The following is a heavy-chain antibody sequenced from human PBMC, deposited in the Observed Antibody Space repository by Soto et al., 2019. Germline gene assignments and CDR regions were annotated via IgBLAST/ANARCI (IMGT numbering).Heavy chain of an antibody. CDR1: GGTFSSYA. CDR3: ARDPVVVVPAADYYYYGMDV. Sequence: SVKVSCKASGGTFSSYAISWVRQAAGQGLEWMGGIIPIFGTANYAQKFQGRVTITADESTSTAYMELSSLRSEDTAVYYCARDPVVVVPAADYYYYGMDVWGQGTTVTVSS. CDR2: IIPIFGTA. D-gene: IGHD2-2*01. J-gene: IGHJ6*02. V-gene: IGHV1-69*13.